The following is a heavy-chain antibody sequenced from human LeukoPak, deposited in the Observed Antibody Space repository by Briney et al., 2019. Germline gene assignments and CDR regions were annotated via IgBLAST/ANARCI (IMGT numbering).Heavy chain of an antibody. D-gene: IGHD3-22*01. CDR1: GGTFSSYA. CDR3: ARDRPADYYDSSGPRGEFDY. V-gene: IGHV1-69*04. J-gene: IGHJ4*02. CDR2: IIPILGIA. Sequence: ASVKVSCKASGGTFSSYAISWVRQAPGHGLEWMGRIIPILGIANYAQKFQGRVTITADKSTSTAYMELSSLRSEDTAVYYCARDRPADYYDSSGPRGEFDYWGQGTLVTVSS.